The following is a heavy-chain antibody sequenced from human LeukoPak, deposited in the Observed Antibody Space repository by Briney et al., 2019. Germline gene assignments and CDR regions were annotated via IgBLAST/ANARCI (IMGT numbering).Heavy chain of an antibody. CDR1: GFTFSSYA. J-gene: IGHJ6*03. CDR2: ISGSGGST. CDR3: AKGYSSSWYVYYYYMDV. D-gene: IGHD6-13*01. V-gene: IGHV3-23*01. Sequence: PGGSLRLSCAASGFTFSSYAMSWVRQAPGKGLEWVSAISGSGGSTYYADSVKGRFTISRDNSKNTLYLQMNSLRAEDTAVYYCAKGYSSSWYVYYYYMDVWGKGTTVTVSS.